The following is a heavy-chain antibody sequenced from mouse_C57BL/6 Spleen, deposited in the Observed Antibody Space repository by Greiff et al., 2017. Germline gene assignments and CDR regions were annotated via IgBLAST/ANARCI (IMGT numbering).Heavy chain of an antibody. Sequence: EVQLQQSGPELVKPGASVKIPCKASGYTFTDYNMDWVKQSHGKSLEWIGDINPNNGGTIYNQKFKGKATLTVDKSSSTAYMELRSLTSEDTAVYYSARSDGSSYYYAMDYWGQGTSVTVSS. D-gene: IGHD1-1*01. CDR3: ARSDGSSYYYAMDY. V-gene: IGHV1-18*01. J-gene: IGHJ4*01. CDR1: GYTFTDYN. CDR2: INPNNGGT.